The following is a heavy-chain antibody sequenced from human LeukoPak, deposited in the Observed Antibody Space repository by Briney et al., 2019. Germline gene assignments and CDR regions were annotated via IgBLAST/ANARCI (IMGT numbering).Heavy chain of an antibody. V-gene: IGHV1-18*01. CDR3: ARDGLLAYCGGDCYGVYYFDY. CDR1: GYTFTSHG. CDR2: ISAYNGNT. D-gene: IGHD2-21*02. J-gene: IGHJ4*02. Sequence: ASVKVSCKASGYTFTSHGISWVRQAPGQGLEWMGWISAYNGNTNYAQKLQGRVTMTTDTSTSTAYMELRSLRSDDTAVYYCARDGLLAYCGGDCYGVYYFDYWGQGTLVTVSS.